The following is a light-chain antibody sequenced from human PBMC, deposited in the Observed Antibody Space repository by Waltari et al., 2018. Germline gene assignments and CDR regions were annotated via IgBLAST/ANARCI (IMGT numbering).Light chain of an antibody. Sequence: DIQMTQSPSSLSASVGDRVTITCRASQRISGYLNWYQQKPGRAPKLLIYATSILQSGVPSRFSGSGSGTDFTLTISGLQPDDSATYFCQQSHSALYTFGQGTKLELK. J-gene: IGKJ2*01. V-gene: IGKV1-39*01. CDR1: QRISGY. CDR2: ATS. CDR3: QQSHSALYT.